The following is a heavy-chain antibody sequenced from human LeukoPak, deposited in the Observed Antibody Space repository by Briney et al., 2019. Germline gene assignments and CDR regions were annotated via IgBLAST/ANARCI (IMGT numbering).Heavy chain of an antibody. D-gene: IGHD2-21*01. CDR2: ISSSSTI. CDR1: GFTFSSYS. J-gene: IGHJ5*02. Sequence: PGGSLRLSCAASGFTFSSYSMNWVRQAPGKGLEWVSYISSSSTIYYADSVKGRFTISRDNAKNSLYLQMNSLRAEDTAVYYCARDILDPWGQGTLVTVSS. V-gene: IGHV3-48*01. CDR3: ARDILDP.